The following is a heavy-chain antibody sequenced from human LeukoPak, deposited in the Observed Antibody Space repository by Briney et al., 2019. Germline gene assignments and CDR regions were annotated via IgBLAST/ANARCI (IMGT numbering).Heavy chain of an antibody. CDR3: ASASSGAIYYYGVDV. J-gene: IGHJ6*02. V-gene: IGHV4-59*01. CDR1: GGPMRNLY. CDR2: IYNSGST. Sequence: SETLSLTCTVSGGPMRNLYWTWIRQSPGKGLEWIGCIYNSGSTRYNPSLKSRVTISEDTSKNQFSLKLTSVIAADTAVYYCASASSGAIYYYGVDVWGPGTTVTVSS. D-gene: IGHD3-10*01.